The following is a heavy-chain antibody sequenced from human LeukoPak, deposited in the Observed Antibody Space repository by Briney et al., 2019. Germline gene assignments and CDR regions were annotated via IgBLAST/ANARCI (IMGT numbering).Heavy chain of an antibody. CDR2: IKQDGSEK. V-gene: IGHV3-7*04. D-gene: IGHD4/OR15-4a*01. J-gene: IGHJ4*02. Sequence: GGSLRRSCVASGFSLSSDWMNWVRQAPGKGLEWVANIKQDGSEKNYVDSVKGRFTISRDNAKNSVYLQMNSLRVQDTAVYYCVKGEYGGHHWGQGTLVTVSS. CDR1: GFSLSSDW. CDR3: VKGEYGGHH.